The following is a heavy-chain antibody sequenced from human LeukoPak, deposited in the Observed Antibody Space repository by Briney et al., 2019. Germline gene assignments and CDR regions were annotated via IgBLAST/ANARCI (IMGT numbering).Heavy chain of an antibody. V-gene: IGHV3-48*01. J-gene: IGHJ6*03. CDR1: GFIFTSYS. CDR2: ISSSSSTI. D-gene: IGHD6-13*01. Sequence: PGGSLRLSCAASGFIFTSYSMNWVRQAPGKGLEWISYISSSSSTIYYADSVRGRFTISRDNAKNSLYLQMNSLRAEDTAVYYCARDGIAAAGTWLYYYMDVWGKGTTVTVSS. CDR3: ARDGIAAAGTWLYYYMDV.